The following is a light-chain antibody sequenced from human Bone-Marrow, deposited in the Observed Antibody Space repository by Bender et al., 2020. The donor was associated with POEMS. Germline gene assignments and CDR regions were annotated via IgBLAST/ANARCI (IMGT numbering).Light chain of an antibody. J-gene: IGLJ3*02. V-gene: IGLV2-14*03. Sequence: QSVLTQPPSVSAAPGQKVTISCSGGSSDVGGSKYVSWYQQHPGKAPKLMIYDVSERPSGVSNRFSGSKSGTTASLTISGLQAEDEADYYCCSYAGRDILVFGGGTKLTVL. CDR3: CSYAGRDILV. CDR2: DVS. CDR1: SSDVGGSKY.